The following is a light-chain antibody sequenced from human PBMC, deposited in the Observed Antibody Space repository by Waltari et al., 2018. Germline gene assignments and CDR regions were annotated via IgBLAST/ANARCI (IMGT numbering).Light chain of an antibody. V-gene: IGKV1-33*01. Sequence: DIQMTHSPSSLSASVGDRVTITCQASQDISNYLNWYQQKPGKAPKLLIYDASNLETGVPSRFSGSGSGTDFTFTISSLQPEDFATYYCQKSSSTPPWTFGQGTKVEIK. CDR3: QKSSSTPPWT. CDR2: DAS. J-gene: IGKJ1*01. CDR1: QDISNY.